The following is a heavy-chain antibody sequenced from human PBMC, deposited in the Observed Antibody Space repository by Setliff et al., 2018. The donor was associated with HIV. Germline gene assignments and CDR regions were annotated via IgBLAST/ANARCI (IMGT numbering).Heavy chain of an antibody. V-gene: IGHV4-34*01. CDR3: ARGGTLTDMDV. CDR2: INHTGST. D-gene: IGHD4-4*01. CDR1: GGSFSGYS. Sequence: SETLSLTCAFYGGSFSGYSWSWIRQPPGKGLEWIGEINHTGSTKYNPSLKSRVTISVDTSKNQFSLKLGSMTAADTAVYYCARGGTLTDMDVWGKGTTVTVSS. J-gene: IGHJ6*03.